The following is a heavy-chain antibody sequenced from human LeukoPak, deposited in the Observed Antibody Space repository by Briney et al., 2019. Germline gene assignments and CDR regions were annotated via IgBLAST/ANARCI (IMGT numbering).Heavy chain of an antibody. J-gene: IGHJ4*02. CDR1: GFPFIEYS. Sequence: GGSLRLSCTASGFPFIEYSMNWVRQAPGKGPEWISYIGIDSGNTKYADSVRGRFTISADKAKNSLYLQMNSLRVEDTAVYYCARDHNFAFDNWGQGTLVSVAS. CDR2: IGIDSGNT. D-gene: IGHD1-1*01. V-gene: IGHV3-48*01. CDR3: ARDHNFAFDN.